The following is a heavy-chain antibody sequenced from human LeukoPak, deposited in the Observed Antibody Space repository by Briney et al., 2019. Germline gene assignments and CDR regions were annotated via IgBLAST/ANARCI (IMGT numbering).Heavy chain of an antibody. CDR2: INSDGSST. Sequence: PGGSLRPSCAASGFIFRSHWMDWVRQAPGKGLVWVSRINSDGSSTTYADSVKGRFIIARDNAENTLYLQMNSLRVEDTAVYYCVRAPRYCSGGSCYPDYWGQGTLVTVSS. V-gene: IGHV3-74*03. CDR1: GFIFRSHW. D-gene: IGHD2-15*01. CDR3: VRAPRYCSGGSCYPDY. J-gene: IGHJ4*02.